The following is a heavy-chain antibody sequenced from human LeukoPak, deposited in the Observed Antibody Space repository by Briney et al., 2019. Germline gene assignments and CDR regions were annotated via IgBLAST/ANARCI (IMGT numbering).Heavy chain of an antibody. J-gene: IGHJ4*02. CDR1: GLTFSSYA. V-gene: IGHV3-23*01. CDR2: ISGSGGST. D-gene: IGHD1-26*01. CDR3: AKDFIRTGSHLPKTYFDY. Sequence: GGSLRLSCAASGLTFSSYAMSWVRQAPGKGLEWVSAISGSGGSTYYADSVKGRFTISRDNSKNTLYLQMNSLRAEDTAVYYCAKDFIRTGSHLPKTYFDYWGQGTLVTVSS.